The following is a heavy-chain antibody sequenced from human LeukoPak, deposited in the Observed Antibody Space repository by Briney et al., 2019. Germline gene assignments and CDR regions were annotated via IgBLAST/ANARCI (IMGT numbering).Heavy chain of an antibody. Sequence: SSETLSLTCTVSGGSISSGDYYWSWIRQPPGKGLEWIGYIYYSGSTFYNPSFKSRVTMSVDTSKNQFSLKLSSVTAADTAVYYCASKGASRGFLDYWGQGTLVTVSS. D-gene: IGHD1-26*01. CDR1: GGSISSGDYY. CDR3: ASKGASRGFLDY. CDR2: IYYSGST. V-gene: IGHV4-30-4*08. J-gene: IGHJ4*02.